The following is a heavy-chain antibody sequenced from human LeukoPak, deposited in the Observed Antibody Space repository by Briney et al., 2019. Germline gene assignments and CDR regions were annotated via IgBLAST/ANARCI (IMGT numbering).Heavy chain of an antibody. CDR2: IYYSGST. D-gene: IGHD5-18*01. J-gene: IGHJ4*02. V-gene: IGHV4-59*01. CDR1: GGSISSYY. Sequence: SETLSLTCTVSGGSISSYYWSWIRQPPGKGLEWIGYIYYSGSTNYNPSLKSRVTMSVDTSKNQFSPKLSSVTAADTAVYYCARVRSGYSYGPFDYWGQGTLVTVSS. CDR3: ARVRSGYSYGPFDY.